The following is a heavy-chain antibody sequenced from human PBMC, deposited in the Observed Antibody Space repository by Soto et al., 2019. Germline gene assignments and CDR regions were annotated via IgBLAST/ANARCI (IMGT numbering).Heavy chain of an antibody. CDR2: IFAIMGSV. D-gene: IGHD2-15*01. CDR1: GGTFNTYT. V-gene: IGHV1-69*01. J-gene: IGHJ4*02. Sequence: QVHLVQSGSEVKKPGSSVTVSCKASGGTFNTYTFSWVRQAPGQGLEWMGSIFAIMGSVNYAHDFRGRLPITATPSITTAYLGLTSPTSHDTAIYYCARIPRYSYPTSDPLDNWRQGTLVTVSS. CDR3: ARIPRYSYPTSDPLDN.